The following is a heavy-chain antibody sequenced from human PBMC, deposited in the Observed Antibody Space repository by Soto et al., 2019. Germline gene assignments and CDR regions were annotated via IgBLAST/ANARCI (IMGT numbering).Heavy chain of an antibody. CDR2: INHSGST. J-gene: IGHJ4*02. D-gene: IGHD2-2*01. Sequence: SETLSLTCAVYGGSFSGYYWSWIRQPPGKGLEWIGEINHSGSTNYNPSLKSRVTISVDTSRNQFSLKLSSVTAADTAVYYCARARSAVPFDYWGQGTLVTVSS. V-gene: IGHV4-34*01. CDR1: GGSFSGYY. CDR3: ARARSAVPFDY.